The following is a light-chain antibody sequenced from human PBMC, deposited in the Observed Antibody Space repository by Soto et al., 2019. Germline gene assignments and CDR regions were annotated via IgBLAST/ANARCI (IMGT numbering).Light chain of an antibody. J-gene: IGLJ1*01. CDR1: SSNIGAGYD. CDR3: QSYDRSLSCCHV. Sequence: QSVLTQPPSVSGAPGQRVSISCNGSSSNIGAGYDVHWYQQLPGTTPKLLIYGNGNRPSGVPDRFSGSKSGTSASLAITGLQAEDEAYYYCQSYDRSLSCCHVFGTGTKVT. CDR2: GNG. V-gene: IGLV1-40*01.